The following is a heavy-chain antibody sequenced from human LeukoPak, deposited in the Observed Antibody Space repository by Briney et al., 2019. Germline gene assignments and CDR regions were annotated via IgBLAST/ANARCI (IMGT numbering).Heavy chain of an antibody. J-gene: IGHJ4*02. V-gene: IGHV3-33*01. Sequence: PGTSLRLSCAASGFTFTSYGMHWVRQAPGKGLEWVALIWYDGRKEYYADSVKGRFTISRDDSRNTLYLQMNGLRAEDTAVYYCARLGSRWSSDYWGQGTLVTVSS. CDR1: GFTFTSYG. CDR3: ARLGSRWSSDY. CDR2: IWYDGRKE. D-gene: IGHD6-13*01.